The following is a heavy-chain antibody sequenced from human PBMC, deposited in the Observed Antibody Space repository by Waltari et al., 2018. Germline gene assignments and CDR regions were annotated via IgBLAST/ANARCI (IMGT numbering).Heavy chain of an antibody. D-gene: IGHD1-1*01. Sequence: QVQLVQSGAEVKKPGSSVKVSCKASGGTFSSYANRWVRQAPGQGLEWMGGIIPIFGTANYAQKFQGRVTITTDESTSTAYMELSSLRSEDTAVYYCARSNGGPEAFDIWGQGTMVTVSS. CDR2: IIPIFGTA. CDR3: ARSNGGPEAFDI. J-gene: IGHJ3*02. V-gene: IGHV1-69*05. CDR1: GGTFSSYA.